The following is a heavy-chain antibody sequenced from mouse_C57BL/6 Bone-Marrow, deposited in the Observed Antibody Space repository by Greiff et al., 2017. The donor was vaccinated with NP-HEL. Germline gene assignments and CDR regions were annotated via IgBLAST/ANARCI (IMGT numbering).Heavy chain of an antibody. CDR1: GYTFTSYW. Sequence: QVQLQQPGAELVKPGASVKLSCKASGYTFTSYWMQWVKQRPGQGLEWIGEIDPSDSYTNSNQKFKGKATLTVDTSSSTAYMQLSSLTSEDSAVYYCARGSDGYFFDYWGQGTTLTVSS. J-gene: IGHJ2*01. CDR3: ARGSDGYFFDY. CDR2: IDPSDSYT. D-gene: IGHD2-3*01. V-gene: IGHV1-50*01.